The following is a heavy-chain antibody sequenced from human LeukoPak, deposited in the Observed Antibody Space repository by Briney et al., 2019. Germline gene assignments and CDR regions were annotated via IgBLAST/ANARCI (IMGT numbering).Heavy chain of an antibody. J-gene: IGHJ4*02. CDR1: GFTFSSYS. V-gene: IGHV3-21*01. CDR2: ISGSSSYI. Sequence: GGSLRLSCAASGFTFSSYSMNWVRQAPGKGLEWVSSISGSSSYIYYADSVKGRFTISRDNAKNSLYLQMNSLRAEDTAVYYCARAKQSSGLYFDYWGQGTLVTVSS. D-gene: IGHD6-19*01. CDR3: ARAKQSSGLYFDY.